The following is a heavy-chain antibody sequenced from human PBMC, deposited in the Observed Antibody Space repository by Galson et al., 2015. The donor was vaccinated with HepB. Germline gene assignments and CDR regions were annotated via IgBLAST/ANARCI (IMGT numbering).Heavy chain of an antibody. CDR2: ISTYNGNT. V-gene: IGHV1-18*04. CDR1: GYTFSSYG. Sequence: SVKVSCKASGYTFSSYGIRWLRQAPGQGLEWLGWISTYNGNTDYAHNLQGRVTMTRDTSTNTVYMELRNLRSDDTAVYYCARSLTALYSGSYYPDAFDVWGQGTMVTGSA. J-gene: IGHJ3*01. D-gene: IGHD1-26*01. CDR3: ARSLTALYSGSYYPDAFDV.